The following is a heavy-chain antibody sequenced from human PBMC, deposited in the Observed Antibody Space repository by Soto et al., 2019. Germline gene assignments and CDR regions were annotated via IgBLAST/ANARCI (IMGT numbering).Heavy chain of an antibody. CDR3: ARDPRWGYPVGATSPFFDY. D-gene: IGHD1-26*01. Sequence: QVQLVQSGAEVKKPGASVKVSCKASGYTFTSYGISWVRQAPGQGLEWMGWISAYNGNTNYAQKLQGRVTMTTDTSTSTAYMELRSLRSDDTAVYYCARDPRWGYPVGATSPFFDYWGQGTLVTVSS. J-gene: IGHJ4*02. CDR2: ISAYNGNT. V-gene: IGHV1-18*01. CDR1: GYTFTSYG.